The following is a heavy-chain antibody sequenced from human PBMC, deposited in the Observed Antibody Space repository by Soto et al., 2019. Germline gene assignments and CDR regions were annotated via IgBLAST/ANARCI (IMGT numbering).Heavy chain of an antibody. Sequence: GEYLKLSCKGSGYTFSTYWIAWVRQMPGKGLEWMGVIYPRDSDTKYSPAFQGQVTFSVDKSSDTAYLQWASLEASDTAIYFCARKFGPEFFGSWGQGTLVTVSS. CDR2: IYPRDSDT. CDR3: ARKFGPEFFGS. V-gene: IGHV5-51*01. J-gene: IGHJ4*02. D-gene: IGHD3-10*01. CDR1: GYTFSTYW.